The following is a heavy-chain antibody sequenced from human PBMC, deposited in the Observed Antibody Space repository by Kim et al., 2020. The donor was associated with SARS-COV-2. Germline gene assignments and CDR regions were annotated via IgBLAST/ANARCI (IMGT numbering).Heavy chain of an antibody. CDR3: MKGGWGWIWDH. Sequence: GGSLRLSCTTSGFTFTGHAMSWVRQAPGKGLEWVSSIDGSDGTTYYVDSVRGRFTISRDDSKNPLYLQMSALRGDDTAVYYCMKGGWGWIWDHWGQGTLV. CDR2: IDGSDGTT. V-gene: IGHV3-23*01. D-gene: IGHD2-21*01. J-gene: IGHJ4*02. CDR1: GFTFTGHA.